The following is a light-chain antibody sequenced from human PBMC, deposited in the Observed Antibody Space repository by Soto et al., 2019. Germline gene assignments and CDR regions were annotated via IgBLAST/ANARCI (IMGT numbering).Light chain of an antibody. CDR3: QQYYRYPRT. CDR2: AAS. CDR1: QGISSY. Sequence: AIRMTQSPSSLSASTGDRVTITCRASQGISSYLAWYQQKPGKAPKLLIYAASTLQSGVPSRLSGSGSGTDFTLTISCLQSEDFATYYCQQYYRYPRTVGQGTKVDIK. J-gene: IGKJ1*01. V-gene: IGKV1-8*01.